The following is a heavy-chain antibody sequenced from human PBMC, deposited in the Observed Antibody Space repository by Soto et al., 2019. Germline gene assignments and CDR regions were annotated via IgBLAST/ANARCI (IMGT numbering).Heavy chain of an antibody. J-gene: IGHJ3*02. CDR3: AIRGDYCSGGSCPLLGAFDI. V-gene: IGHV5-51*01. CDR1: GYSFTSYW. Sequence: GESLKISCKGSGYSFTSYWIGWVRQMPGKGLEWMGIIYPGDSDTRYSPSFQGQVTISADKSISTAYLQWSSLKASDTAMYYCAIRGDYCSGGSCPLLGAFDIWGQGTMVTVSS. D-gene: IGHD2-15*01. CDR2: IYPGDSDT.